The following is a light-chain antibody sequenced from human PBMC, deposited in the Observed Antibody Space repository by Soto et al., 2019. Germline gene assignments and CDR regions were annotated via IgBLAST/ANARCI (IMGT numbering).Light chain of an antibody. CDR3: QQYGTSEII. J-gene: IGKJ5*01. V-gene: IGKV3-20*01. CDR1: QTLSNSF. Sequence: EIVLTQSPGTLSLSPGERAPLSCSASQTLSNSFIAWYQQKTGQAPRLLIYDTSSRATGVPDRYSASGSGTDCNLTISRLEPEDFAVFFCQQYGTSEIILGQGTRLEIK. CDR2: DTS.